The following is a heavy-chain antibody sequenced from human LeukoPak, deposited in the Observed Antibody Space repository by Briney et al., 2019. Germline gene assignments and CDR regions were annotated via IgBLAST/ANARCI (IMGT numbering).Heavy chain of an antibody. V-gene: IGHV4-4*02. CDR3: ARDRLGAARGDY. J-gene: IGHJ4*02. Sequence: SETLSLTCAVSGASVSSNTWWSWVRQPPGKGLERIGEIFHNGDTNYNPSLKSRVSISIDESKNQISLMVGSVTAADTAVYYCARDRLGAARGDYWGQGTLVTVSS. CDR1: GASVSSNTW. CDR2: IFHNGDT. D-gene: IGHD2-15*01.